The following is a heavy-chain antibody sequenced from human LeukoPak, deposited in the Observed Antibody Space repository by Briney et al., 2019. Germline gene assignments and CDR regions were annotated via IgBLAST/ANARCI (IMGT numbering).Heavy chain of an antibody. D-gene: IGHD5-18*01. J-gene: IGHJ4*02. V-gene: IGHV3-48*01. Sequence: GGSLRPSCAASGFTFSSYSMNWVRQAPGKGLEWVSYISSSSSTIYYADSVKGRFTISRDNSKNTLYLQMNSLRAEDTAVYYCAKDTAMEKFDYWGQGTLVTVSS. CDR1: GFTFSSYS. CDR3: AKDTAMEKFDY. CDR2: ISSSSSTI.